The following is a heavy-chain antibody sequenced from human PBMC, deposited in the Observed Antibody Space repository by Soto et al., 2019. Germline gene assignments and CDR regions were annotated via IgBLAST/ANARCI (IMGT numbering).Heavy chain of an antibody. V-gene: IGHV3-11*01. D-gene: IGHD6-13*01. CDR2: ISSSGSAI. CDR3: ARVEAAAGTENYYYYYGMDV. CDR1: GFTFSGYY. Sequence: GGSLRLSCAASGFTFSGYYMSWIRQAPGKGLEWVSYISSSGSAIYYADSVKGRFTISRDNAKNSLYLQMNSLRAEDTAVYYCARVEAAAGTENYYYYYGMDVWGQGTTVTVSS. J-gene: IGHJ6*02.